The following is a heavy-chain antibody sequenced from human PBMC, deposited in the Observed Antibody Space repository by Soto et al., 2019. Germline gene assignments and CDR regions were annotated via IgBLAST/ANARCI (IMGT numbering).Heavy chain of an antibody. J-gene: IGHJ5*02. CDR2: IKSKTDGGTT. V-gene: IGHV3-15*01. D-gene: IGHD6-13*01. Sequence: GGSLRLSCAASGFTFSNAWMSWVRQAPGKGLEWVGRIKSKTDGGTTDYAAPVKGRFTISRDDSKNTLYLQMNSLKTEDTAVYYCTTHIYSSSWYPNWFDPLGPGNPGHRLL. CDR3: TTHIYSSSWYPNWFDP. CDR1: GFTFSNAW.